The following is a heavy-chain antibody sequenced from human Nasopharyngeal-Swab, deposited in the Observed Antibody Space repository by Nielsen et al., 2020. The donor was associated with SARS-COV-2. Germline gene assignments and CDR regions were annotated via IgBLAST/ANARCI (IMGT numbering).Heavy chain of an antibody. V-gene: IGHV3-23*01. J-gene: IGHJ4*02. D-gene: IGHD3-22*01. CDR2: ISGSGGST. Sequence: GESLKISCAASGFTFSSYAMSWVRQAPGKGLEWVSAISGSGGSTYYADSVKGRFTISRDNAKNSLYLQMNSLRAEDTAVYYCASYYYDSSGGGYWGQGTLVTVSS. CDR1: GFTFSSYA. CDR3: ASYYYDSSGGGY.